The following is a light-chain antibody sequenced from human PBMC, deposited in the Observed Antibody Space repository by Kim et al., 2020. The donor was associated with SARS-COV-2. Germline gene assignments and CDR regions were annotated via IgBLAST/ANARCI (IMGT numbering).Light chain of an antibody. Sequence: GRAILTPSTGTSIDMDAYNYVSRYQQHPARAPKLMVNDVSNRPSGVSNRCSCSKSGSADSLTISGLQPEDEADYYCSSYTSSSILVFGGGTQLTVL. CDR1: SIDMDAYNY. J-gene: IGLJ2*01. CDR3: SSYTSSSILV. CDR2: DVS. V-gene: IGLV2-14*04.